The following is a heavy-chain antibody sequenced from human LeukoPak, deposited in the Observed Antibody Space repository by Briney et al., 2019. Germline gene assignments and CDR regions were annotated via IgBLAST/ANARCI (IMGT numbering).Heavy chain of an antibody. CDR2: ISSSSSTI. V-gene: IGHV3-48*01. Sequence: GGSLRLSCAASGFTFSSYSMNWVRQAPGKGLEWVSYISSSSSTIYYADSVKGRFTISRDNSKNTLYLQMNSLRAEDTAVYYCAKDRRIFGVVIPSLGTYWGQGTLVTVSS. CDR3: AKDRRIFGVVIPSLGTY. CDR1: GFTFSSYS. D-gene: IGHD3-3*01. J-gene: IGHJ4*02.